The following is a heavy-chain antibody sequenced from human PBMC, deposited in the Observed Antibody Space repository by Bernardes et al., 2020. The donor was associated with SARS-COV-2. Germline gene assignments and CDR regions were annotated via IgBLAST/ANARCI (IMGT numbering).Heavy chain of an antibody. CDR3: ARAGGGWHDD. D-gene: IGHD1-26*01. CDR1: GDSVSRNGAT. V-gene: IGHV6-1*01. Sequence: SQTLSLTCAISGDSVSRNGATWQWLRLSPPKGLEWLGRTYYKSRWFYEYAPSVQSRIMIKPDTSRNQFSLQLSSVTPEDTAIYYCARAGGGWHDDWGQGTPVTVSS. J-gene: IGHJ4*02. CDR2: TYYKSRWFY.